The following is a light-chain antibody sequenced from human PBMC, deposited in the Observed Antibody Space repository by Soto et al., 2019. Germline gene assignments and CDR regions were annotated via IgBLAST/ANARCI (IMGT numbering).Light chain of an antibody. CDR3: SSYTGGSTYV. Sequence: QSALTQPPSVSGAPGQRVTISCTGSSSNIGAGYDVHWYQQLPGTAPKLLIYGSSNRPSGVPDRFSGSKSGNSASLTITGLQGEDEAEYYCSSYTGGSTYVFGTGTKVTVL. CDR1: SSNIGAGYD. V-gene: IGLV1-40*01. CDR2: GSS. J-gene: IGLJ1*01.